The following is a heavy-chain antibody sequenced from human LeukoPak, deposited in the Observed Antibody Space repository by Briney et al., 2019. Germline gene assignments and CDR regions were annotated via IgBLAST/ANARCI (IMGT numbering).Heavy chain of an antibody. CDR1: GFTFSSYA. J-gene: IGHJ3*02. CDR2: ISGSGGST. CDR3: ARGGGGAFDI. D-gene: IGHD4-23*01. Sequence: PGGSLRLSCAASGFTFSSYAMNWVRQAPGKGLEWVSAISGSGGSTYYADSVKGRFTISRDNAKNSLYLQINTLRAEDTAVYYCARGGGGAFDIWGQGTMVTVSS. V-gene: IGHV3-23*01.